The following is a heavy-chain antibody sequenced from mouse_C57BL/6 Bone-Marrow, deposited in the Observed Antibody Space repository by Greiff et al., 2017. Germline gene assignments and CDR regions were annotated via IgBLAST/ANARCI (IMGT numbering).Heavy chain of an antibody. Sequence: VQLQQSGPELVKPGASVKISCKASGYSFTSYYIHWVKQRPGQGLEWIGWIYPGSGNTKYNEKFKGKATLTADTASSTAYMQLSSLTSEDSAVYYCARTTNYAMDYWGQGTSVTVSS. CDR3: ARTTNYAMDY. CDR2: IYPGSGNT. V-gene: IGHV1-66*01. J-gene: IGHJ4*01. CDR1: GYSFTSYY.